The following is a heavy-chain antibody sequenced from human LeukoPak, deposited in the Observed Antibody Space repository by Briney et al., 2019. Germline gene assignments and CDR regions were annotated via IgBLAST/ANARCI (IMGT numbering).Heavy chain of an antibody. J-gene: IGHJ4*02. CDR1: GYTFTSYY. Sequence: ASVKVSCKASGYTFTSYYMHWVRQAPGQGLEWMGWINPNSGGTNYAQKFQGRVTMTRDTSISTAYMELSRLRSDDTAVYYCARGIGYRTPSDYWGQGTLVTVSS. V-gene: IGHV1-2*02. CDR3: ARGIGYRTPSDY. D-gene: IGHD5-24*01. CDR2: INPNSGGT.